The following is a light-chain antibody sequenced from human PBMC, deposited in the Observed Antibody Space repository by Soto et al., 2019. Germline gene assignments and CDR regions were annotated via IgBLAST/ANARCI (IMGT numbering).Light chain of an antibody. Sequence: EIVMTQSPATLSVSPGERATLSCRASQSVSTNLAWYQQKPGQAPRLLIYGASTRATGIPARFSGSGSGTEFTLPISSLQSEDFAVYYCQHYNNWPAWTFGQWTKVEIK. J-gene: IGKJ1*01. V-gene: IGKV3-15*01. CDR3: QHYNNWPAWT. CDR1: QSVSTN. CDR2: GAS.